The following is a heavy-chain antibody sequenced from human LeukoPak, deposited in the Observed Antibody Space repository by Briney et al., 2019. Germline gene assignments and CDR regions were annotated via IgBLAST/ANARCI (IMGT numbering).Heavy chain of an antibody. D-gene: IGHD2-15*01. CDR3: ARQVELPDYYYYYMDV. Sequence: SETLSLTCTVSGYSISGGYYWGWIRQPPGKGLEWIASMYHSGSTYYNPSLRSRVTISVDTSKNQVSLKLSSVTAADTAVYYCARQVELPDYYYYYMDVWGKGTTVTVSS. CDR2: MYHSGST. V-gene: IGHV4-38-2*02. CDR1: GYSISGGYY. J-gene: IGHJ6*03.